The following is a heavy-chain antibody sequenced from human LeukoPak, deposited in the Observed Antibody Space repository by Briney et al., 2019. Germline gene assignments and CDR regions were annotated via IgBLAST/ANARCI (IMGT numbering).Heavy chain of an antibody. J-gene: IGHJ3*02. CDR2: INHSGST. Sequence: SETLSLTCAVYGGSFSGYYWSWIRQPPGKGLEWIGEINHSGSTNYNPSLKSRVTISVDTSKNQFSLKLSSVTAADTAVYYCARDYPHDYGDYGSAFDIWGQGTMVTVSS. CDR3: ARDYPHDYGDYGSAFDI. D-gene: IGHD4-17*01. V-gene: IGHV4-34*01. CDR1: GGSFSGYY.